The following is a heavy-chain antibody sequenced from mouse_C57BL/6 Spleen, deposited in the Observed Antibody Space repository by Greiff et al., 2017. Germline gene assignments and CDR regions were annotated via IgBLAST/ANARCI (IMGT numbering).Heavy chain of an antibody. Sequence: EVQLVASGGGLVKPGGSLKLSCAASGFTFSDYGMHWVRQAPEKGLAWVAYISSGSSTIYYAATVKGRFTISRDNAKNTLFLQMTSLRCEDTAMYYCARFTTVVATRWGYFDVWGTGTTVTVSS. D-gene: IGHD1-1*01. CDR2: ISSGSSTI. V-gene: IGHV5-17*01. CDR3: ARFTTVVATRWGYFDV. J-gene: IGHJ1*03. CDR1: GFTFSDYG.